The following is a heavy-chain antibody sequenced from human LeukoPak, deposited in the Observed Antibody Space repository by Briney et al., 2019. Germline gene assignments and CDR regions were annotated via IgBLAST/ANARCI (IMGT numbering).Heavy chain of an antibody. CDR2: ISNSRSTI. Sequence: GGSLRLSCAASGFTFSRYSINWVRQAPGKGLEWVSYISNSRSTIYYANSVKGRFTISRDNANNPLFLQMNSLRDEDTAVYYCARESEGGTTIDFWGQGTLVTVSS. CDR3: ARESEGGTTIDF. V-gene: IGHV3-48*02. J-gene: IGHJ4*02. D-gene: IGHD1-1*01. CDR1: GFTFSRYS.